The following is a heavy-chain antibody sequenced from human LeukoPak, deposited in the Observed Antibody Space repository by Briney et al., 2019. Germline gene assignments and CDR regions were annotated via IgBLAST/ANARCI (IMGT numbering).Heavy chain of an antibody. CDR1: GGSISSSSYY. CDR3: AKDQAQYYYDSSGYYKGTPFDY. J-gene: IGHJ4*02. Sequence: SETLSLTCTVSGGSISSSSYYWGWIRQPPGKGLEWIGSIYYSGSTYYNPSLKSRVTISVDTSKNQFSLKLSSVTAADTAVYYCAKDQAQYYYDSSGYYKGTPFDYWGQGTLVTVSS. V-gene: IGHV4-39*02. D-gene: IGHD3-22*01. CDR2: IYYSGST.